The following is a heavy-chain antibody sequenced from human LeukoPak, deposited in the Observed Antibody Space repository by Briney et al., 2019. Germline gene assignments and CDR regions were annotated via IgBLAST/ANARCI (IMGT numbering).Heavy chain of an antibody. CDR2: ISSSSSYI. Sequence: PGGSLRLSCAASGFTFSSYWMSWVRQAPGKGLEWVSSISSSSSYIYYADSVKGRFTISRDNAKNSLYLQMNSLRAEDTAVYYCASWYSSGWYNPDIWGQGTMVTVSS. CDR3: ASWYSSGWYNPDI. CDR1: GFTFSSYW. J-gene: IGHJ3*02. V-gene: IGHV3-21*01. D-gene: IGHD6-19*01.